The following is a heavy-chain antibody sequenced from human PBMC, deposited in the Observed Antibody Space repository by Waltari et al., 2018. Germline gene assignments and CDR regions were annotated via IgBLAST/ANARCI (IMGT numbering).Heavy chain of an antibody. Sequence: QLQLQESGPGLVKPSETLSLTCTVPGGSISSSSYYWGWIRQPPGRGLEWIGSSYYSGITYYNPSLKSRVTISVDTSKNQFSLKLSSVTAADTAVYYCARVLYYYDSSGPGGHFDYWGQGTLVTVSS. J-gene: IGHJ4*02. D-gene: IGHD3-22*01. CDR3: ARVLYYYDSSGPGGHFDY. CDR1: GGSISSSSYY. V-gene: IGHV4-39*07. CDR2: SYYSGIT.